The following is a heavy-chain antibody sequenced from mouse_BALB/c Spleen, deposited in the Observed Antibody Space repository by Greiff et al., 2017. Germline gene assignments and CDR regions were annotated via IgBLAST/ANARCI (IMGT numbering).Heavy chain of an antibody. CDR2: INPNNGGT. Sequence: EVQLQQSGPELVKPGASVKIPCKASGYTFTDYNMDWVKQSHGKSLEWIGDINPNNGGTIYNQKFKGKATLTVDKSSSTAYMELRSLTSEDTAVYYCARSGGNPHYYAMDYWGQGTSVTVSS. CDR1: GYTFTDYN. CDR3: ARSGGNPHYYAMDY. D-gene: IGHD2-1*01. J-gene: IGHJ4*01. V-gene: IGHV1-18*01.